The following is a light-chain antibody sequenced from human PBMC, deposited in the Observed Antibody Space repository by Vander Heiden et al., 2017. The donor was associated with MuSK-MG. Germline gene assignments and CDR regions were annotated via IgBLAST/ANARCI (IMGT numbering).Light chain of an antibody. Sequence: EIVLTQSSGTLSLSPGERASLSSRASQSVRGSYITWYQQKLCLSPRLLIHGTSGSAAGIPDRFGGFGSGTDFTLSISILEPEDFAVYYCQQDGDSRITFGGGTRVEIK. J-gene: IGKJ4*01. CDR3: QQDGDSRIT. CDR2: GTS. CDR1: QSVRGSY. V-gene: IGKV3-20*01.